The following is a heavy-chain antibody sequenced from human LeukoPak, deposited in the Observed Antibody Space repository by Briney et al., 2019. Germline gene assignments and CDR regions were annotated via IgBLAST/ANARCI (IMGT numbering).Heavy chain of an antibody. V-gene: IGHV3-11*04. Sequence: GGSLRLSCAASGFTFGDYYMSWIRQAPGKGLEWVSYISSSGSTIYYADSVKGRFTISRDNAKNSLYLQINSLRAEDTAVYFCAKGSGWEASYFYYYMDVWGKGTTVTISS. CDR2: ISSSGSTI. J-gene: IGHJ6*03. CDR1: GFTFGDYY. D-gene: IGHD1-26*01. CDR3: AKGSGWEASYFYYYMDV.